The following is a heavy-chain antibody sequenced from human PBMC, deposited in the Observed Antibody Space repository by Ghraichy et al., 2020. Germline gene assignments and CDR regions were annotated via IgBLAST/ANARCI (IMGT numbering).Heavy chain of an antibody. CDR1: GGSINSYY. CDR2: IYYSGST. V-gene: IGHV4-59*01. D-gene: IGHD2-8*02. J-gene: IGHJ4*02. CDR3: ARDMGTGGYYPLTY. Sequence: SETLSLTCTVSGGSINSYYWSWVRQSPGKGLEWIGYIYYSGSTNYNPSLKSRVTISVDTSKNQFSLKLSSVTAADTAVYYCARDMGTGGYYPLTYWGQGTLVTVSS.